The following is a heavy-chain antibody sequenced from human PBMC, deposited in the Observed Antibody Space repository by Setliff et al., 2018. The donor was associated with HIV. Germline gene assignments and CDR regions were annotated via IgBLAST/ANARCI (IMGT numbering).Heavy chain of an antibody. D-gene: IGHD6-19*01. CDR3: AREATPRHSSGWVYFDY. CDR1: GFTFSSYS. Sequence: GGSLRLSCAASGFTFSSYSMSWVRQAPGKGPEWVSYITGSGDTIYYADSVKGRFTMPRDNAKDSVYLQMNTLRVEDTAVYYCAREATPRHSSGWVYFDYWGQGMMVTVSS. V-gene: IGHV3-48*04. CDR2: ITGSGDTI. J-gene: IGHJ4*02.